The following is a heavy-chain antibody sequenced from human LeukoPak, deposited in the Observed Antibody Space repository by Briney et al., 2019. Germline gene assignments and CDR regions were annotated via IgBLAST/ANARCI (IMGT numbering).Heavy chain of an antibody. V-gene: IGHV4-34*01. CDR2: INHSGST. D-gene: IGHD3-10*01. J-gene: IGHJ3*02. Sequence: SETLSLTCAVYGGSFSGYYWSWIRQPPGKGLEWIGEINHSGSTNYNPSLKSRVTISVGTSKNQFSLKLSSVTAADTAVYYCAKPNGYGLVDIWGQGTMVTVSS. CDR1: GGSFSGYY. CDR3: AKPNGYGLVDI.